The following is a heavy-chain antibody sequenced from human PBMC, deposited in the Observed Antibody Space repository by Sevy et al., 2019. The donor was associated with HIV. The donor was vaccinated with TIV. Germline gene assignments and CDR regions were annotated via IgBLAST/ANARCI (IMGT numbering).Heavy chain of an antibody. CDR3: ARDLGSGYDYYYYYGMDV. V-gene: IGHV1-2*06. Sequence: ASVKVSCKASGYTFTGYYMHWVRQAPGQGLEWMGRINPNSGGTNYAQKFQGRVTMTRDTSISTAYMELSRLRSDDTAVYCCARDLGSGYDYYYYYGMDVWGQGTTVTVSS. J-gene: IGHJ6*02. CDR2: INPNSGGT. CDR1: GYTFTGYY. D-gene: IGHD5-12*01.